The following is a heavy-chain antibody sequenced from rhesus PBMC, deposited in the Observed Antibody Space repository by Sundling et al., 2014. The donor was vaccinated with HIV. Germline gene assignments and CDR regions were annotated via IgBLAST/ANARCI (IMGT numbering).Heavy chain of an antibody. D-gene: IGHD1-1-1*01. CDR1: GGSISDNYY. J-gene: IGHJ4*01. V-gene: IGHV4-165*01. CDR3: ARVILAGTLFDY. CDR2: IGGSSGST. Sequence: QVQLQESGPGLVKPSETLSLTCAVSGGSISDNYYWNWIRQPPGKGLEWIGYIGGSSGSTYYNPSLKSRVTISTDTSKNQFSLKLSSVTAADTAVYYCARVILAGTLFDYWGQGVLVTVSS.